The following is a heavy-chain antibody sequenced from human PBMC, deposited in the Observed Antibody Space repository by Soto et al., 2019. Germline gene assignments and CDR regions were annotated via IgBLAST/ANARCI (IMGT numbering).Heavy chain of an antibody. D-gene: IGHD3-3*01. CDR3: ARSRSEGPDDDFWSGYYDTFDP. CDR1: GYTFTSYV. V-gene: IGHV1-18*01. CDR2: ISAYNGNT. J-gene: IGHJ5*02. Sequence: ASVKVSCKASGYTFTSYVISWVRQAPGQGLEWMGWISAYNGNTNYAQKFQGRVTMTTDESTSTAYMELSSLRSEDTAVYYCARSRSEGPDDDFWSGYYDTFDPWGQGTLVTVSS.